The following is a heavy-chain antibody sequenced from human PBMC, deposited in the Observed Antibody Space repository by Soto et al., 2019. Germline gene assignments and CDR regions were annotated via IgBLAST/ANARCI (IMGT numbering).Heavy chain of an antibody. CDR2: ISAYNGNT. D-gene: IGHD3-22*01. CDR3: ARGYYDSSGPADWYFDL. J-gene: IGHJ2*01. Sequence: ASVKVACKASGYTFTSYGISWVRQAPGQGLEWMGWISAYNGNTNYAQKLQGRVTMTTDTSTSTAYMELRSLRSDDTAVYYCARGYYDSSGPADWYFDLWGRGTLVTVSS. V-gene: IGHV1-18*01. CDR1: GYTFTSYG.